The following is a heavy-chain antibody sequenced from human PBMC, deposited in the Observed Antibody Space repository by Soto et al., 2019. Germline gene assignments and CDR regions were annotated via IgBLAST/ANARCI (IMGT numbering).Heavy chain of an antibody. J-gene: IGHJ6*02. CDR1: GGSISSYD. Sequence: SETLSLTYTVSGGSISSYDWSWIRQPPRKGLEWIGYIYYSGSTNYNPSLKSRVTITVDTSKNQFSLKLSSVTAADTAIYYCARFDCDFWSGYQGFSYCYGMDVWGQGTTVTVSS. CDR3: ARFDCDFWSGYQGFSYCYGMDV. D-gene: IGHD3-3*01. V-gene: IGHV4-59*01. CDR2: IYYSGST.